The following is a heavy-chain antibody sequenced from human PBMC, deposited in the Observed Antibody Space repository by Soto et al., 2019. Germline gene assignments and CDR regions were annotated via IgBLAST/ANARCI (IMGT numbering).Heavy chain of an antibody. CDR2: IYYSGST. V-gene: IGHV4-39*01. Sequence: SETLSLTCTVSGGSIGSSSYYWGWIRQPPGKGLEWIGSIYYSGSTYYNQSLKSRVTISVDTSKNQFSLKLSSVTAADTAVYYCARSGVYGDYAYDYWGQGTLVTV. CDR1: GGSIGSSSYY. D-gene: IGHD4-17*01. CDR3: ARSGVYGDYAYDY. J-gene: IGHJ4*02.